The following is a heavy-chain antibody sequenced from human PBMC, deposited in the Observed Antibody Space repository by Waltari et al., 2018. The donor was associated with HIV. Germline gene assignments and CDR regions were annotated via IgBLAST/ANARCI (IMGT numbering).Heavy chain of an antibody. CDR1: GFTFTNYR. D-gene: IGHD6-13*01. CDR2: IRYDGSNK. Sequence: QVQLVESGGGVVQPGTSLRLSCAASGFTFTNYRRRWVRQAPGKGLEWVTLIRYDGSNKYYADSVKGRFTISRDNSKNTLYLQMNSLRAEDTAVYYCARDAAPNSHTPSSSDVWGQGTLVTVSS. V-gene: IGHV3-33*01. J-gene: IGHJ4*02. CDR3: ARDAAPNSHTPSSSDV.